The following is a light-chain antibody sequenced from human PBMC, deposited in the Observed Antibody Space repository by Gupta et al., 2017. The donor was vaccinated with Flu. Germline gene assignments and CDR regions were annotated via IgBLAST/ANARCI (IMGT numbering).Light chain of an antibody. J-gene: IGKJ2*01. Sequence: DIVMTQSPDSLAVSLGERATINCKSSQSVLYSSNNKNHLTWYQQKPGQPPKLLIYWASTRESGVPDRFSGSGSETDFTLTISSLQAEDVAIYYCQQYDSTPYTFGQGTKLKIK. CDR3: QQYDSTPYT. CDR1: QSVLYSSNNKNH. V-gene: IGKV4-1*01. CDR2: WAS.